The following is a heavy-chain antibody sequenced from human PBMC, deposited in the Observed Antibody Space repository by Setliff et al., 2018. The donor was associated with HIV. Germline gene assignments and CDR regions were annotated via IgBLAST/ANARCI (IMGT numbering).Heavy chain of an antibody. D-gene: IGHD6-13*01. CDR2: INHSGST. J-gene: IGHJ6*03. V-gene: IGHV4-34*01. CDR1: GGSFTDIGGSFTDYY. CDR3: ARDRVAAAGEAYYYYYMDV. Sequence: SETLSLTCAVFGGSFTDIGGSFTDYYWIWIRQPPGKGLEWIGEINHSGSTHYNPSLKSRFTISVDTSKNQFSLKVNSVTAADTAVYYCARDRVAAAGEAYYYYYMDVWGKGTTVTVSS.